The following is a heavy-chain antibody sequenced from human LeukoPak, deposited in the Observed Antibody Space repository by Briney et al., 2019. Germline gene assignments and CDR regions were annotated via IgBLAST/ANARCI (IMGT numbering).Heavy chain of an antibody. V-gene: IGHV1-24*01. D-gene: IGHD3-3*01. CDR1: GYTLTKLS. Sequence: ASVKVSCKVSGYTLTKLSMHWVRQVPGKGLEWMGGFDPEDGETIYAQKFQGRVTMTEDTSTDTAYMELSSLRSEDTAVYYCTAKLYDFWSGYYGRHSMDVWGKGTTVTVSS. J-gene: IGHJ6*03. CDR2: FDPEDGET. CDR3: TAKLYDFWSGYYGRHSMDV.